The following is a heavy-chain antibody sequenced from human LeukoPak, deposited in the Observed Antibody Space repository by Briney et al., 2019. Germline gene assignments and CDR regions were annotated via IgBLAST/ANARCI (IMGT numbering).Heavy chain of an antibody. CDR1: GFTFSSYS. CDR3: AKYRAVMVFDDAFDV. V-gene: IGHV3-21*04. Sequence: GGSLRLSCAASGFTFSSYSMNWVRQAPGKGLEWVSSISSSSSYIYYADSVKGRFIIFRDNSNYTLFLQMNSLRVEDTAVYYCAKYRAVMVFDDAFDVWGQGTMVIVSS. D-gene: IGHD3-10*01. J-gene: IGHJ3*01. CDR2: ISSSSSYI.